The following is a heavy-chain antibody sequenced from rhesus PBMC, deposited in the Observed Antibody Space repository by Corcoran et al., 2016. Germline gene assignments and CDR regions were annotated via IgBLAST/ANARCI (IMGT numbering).Heavy chain of an antibody. CDR1: VFTLGSYA. CDR3: ARGLTYYNFWSGYYDY. CDR2: IIPLVGIT. V-gene: IGHV1-198*02. Sequence: QVQLVQSGAEVKKPGASVKGSCKASVFTLGSYAISRVRQAPGQGLEWRGVIIPLVGITNYAEKFQGRVTITADTSTSTAYMELSSLRSEDTAVYYCARGLTYYNFWSGYYDYWGQGVLVTVSS. J-gene: IGHJ4*01. D-gene: IGHD3-3*01.